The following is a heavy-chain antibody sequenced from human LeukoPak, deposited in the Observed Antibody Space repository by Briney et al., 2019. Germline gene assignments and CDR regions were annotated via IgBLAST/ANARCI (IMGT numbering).Heavy chain of an antibody. CDR3: ARGSGGSKGGYNWFDP. CDR2: MNPNSGNT. D-gene: IGHD3-16*01. CDR1: GYTFTSYD. V-gene: IGHV1-8*01. Sequence: ASVKVSYKASGYTFTSYDINWVRQATGQGLEWMGWMNPNSGNTGYAQKFQGRVTMTRNTSISTAYMELSSLRSEDTAVYYCARGSGGSKGGYNWFDPWGQGTLVTVSS. J-gene: IGHJ5*02.